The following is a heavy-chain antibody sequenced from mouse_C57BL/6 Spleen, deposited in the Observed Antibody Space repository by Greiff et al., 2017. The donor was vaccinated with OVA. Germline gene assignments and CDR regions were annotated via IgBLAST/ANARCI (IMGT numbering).Heavy chain of an antibody. CDR3: ARQPLYSKLDY. CDR2: ISSGGGYT. D-gene: IGHD2-5*01. V-gene: IGHV5-6*01. J-gene: IGHJ2*01. CDR1: GFTFSSYG. Sequence: EVKLVESGGDLVKPGGSLKLSCAASGFTFSSYGMSWVRQTPDKRLEWVATISSGGGYTYYTDRLKGRSTITRDNAKNTLYLQMSSLKSEDTAMYYCARQPLYSKLDYWGQGTTLTVSS.